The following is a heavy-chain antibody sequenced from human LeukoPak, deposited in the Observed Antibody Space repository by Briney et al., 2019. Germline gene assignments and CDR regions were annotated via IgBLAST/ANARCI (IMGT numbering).Heavy chain of an antibody. CDR1: GFTVSSNY. CDR2: IYSGGST. Sequence: PGGSLRLSCAASGFTVSSNYMSWVRQAPGKGLEWVSVIYSGGSTCYADSVKGRFTISRDNSKNTLYLQMNSLRAEDTAVYYCARDGTRGFGKNSQDAFDIWGQGTMVTVSS. J-gene: IGHJ3*02. CDR3: ARDGTRGFGKNSQDAFDI. V-gene: IGHV3-66*01. D-gene: IGHD3-10*01.